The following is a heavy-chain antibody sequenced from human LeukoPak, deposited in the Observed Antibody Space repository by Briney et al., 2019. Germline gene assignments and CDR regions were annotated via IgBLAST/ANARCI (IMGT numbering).Heavy chain of an antibody. CDR1: GVPIIITSYY. Sequence: SEPLSLTCTVSGVPIIITSYYWGWIRQPPGKGLEWFGGIYYSGTTYYNPSLNSRVSMSVDTSKNQFSLKLSSVTAADTTFYYCARGITVMRGVPREFDYGGQGNLVTVSS. V-gene: IGHV4-39*01. J-gene: IGHJ4*02. CDR2: IYYSGTT. CDR3: ARGITVMRGVPREFDY. D-gene: IGHD3-10*01.